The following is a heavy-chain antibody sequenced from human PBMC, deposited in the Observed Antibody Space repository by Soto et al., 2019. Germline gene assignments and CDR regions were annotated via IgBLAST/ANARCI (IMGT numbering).Heavy chain of an antibody. Sequence: SVKVSCKASGGPFSSYAISWVRQAPGQGLEWIGGIIPIFGTANYAQKFQCRVQITEDKFTSTAYMELSSLRSEDTAVYYCARARDYYDSSGYSDYWGQGTLVTVSS. CDR2: IIPIFGTA. CDR3: ARARDYYDSSGYSDY. CDR1: GGPFSSYA. J-gene: IGHJ4*02. D-gene: IGHD3-22*01. V-gene: IGHV1-69*06.